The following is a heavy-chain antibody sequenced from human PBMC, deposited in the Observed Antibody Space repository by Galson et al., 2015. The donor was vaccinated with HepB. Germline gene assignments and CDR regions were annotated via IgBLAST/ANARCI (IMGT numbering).Heavy chain of an antibody. CDR1: GCTFSSYT. J-gene: IGHJ4*02. D-gene: IGHD6-13*01. V-gene: IGHV1-69*04. CDR2: IIPFLGIA. CDR3: ARDPHRAAAGTGDY. Sequence: SVKVSCKASGCTFSSYTISWVRQAPGQGLEWMGRIIPFLGIANYAQKFQGRVTITADKSTSTAYMELSSLRSEDTAVYYCARDPHRAAAGTGDYWGKGTLVTFSS.